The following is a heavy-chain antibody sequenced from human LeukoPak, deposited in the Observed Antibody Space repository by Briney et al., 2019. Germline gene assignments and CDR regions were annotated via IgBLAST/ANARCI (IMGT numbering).Heavy chain of an antibody. J-gene: IGHJ4*02. CDR1: GYTFTGYY. CDR3: ARNQGYSSDWWVPYFDY. D-gene: IGHD6-19*01. Sequence: ASVKVSCKASGYTFTGYYMHWVRQAPGQGPEWMGWINPNSGGTNYAQKFQGRVTMTRDTSISTAYMELSRLRSDDTAVYYCARNQGYSSDWWVPYFDYWGQGTLVTVSS. CDR2: INPNSGGT. V-gene: IGHV1-2*02.